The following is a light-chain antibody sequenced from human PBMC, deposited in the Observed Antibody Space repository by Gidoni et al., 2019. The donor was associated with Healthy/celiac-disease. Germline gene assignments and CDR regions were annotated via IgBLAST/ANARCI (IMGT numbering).Light chain of an antibody. V-gene: IGKV1-33*01. CDR1: QDISNY. J-gene: IGKJ3*01. Sequence: DIQMTQSPSSLSASVGDRVTITCQASQDISNYLNWYQQKPGKGPKLLIYDASNLETGVPSRFSGSGSWTDFTFTISRLQPEDIATYYCQQYDNLPFTFGPGTKVDIK. CDR3: QQYDNLPFT. CDR2: DAS.